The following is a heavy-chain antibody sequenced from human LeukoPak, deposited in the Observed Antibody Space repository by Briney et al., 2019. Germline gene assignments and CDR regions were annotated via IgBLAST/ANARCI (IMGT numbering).Heavy chain of an antibody. V-gene: IGHV3-43D*03. CDR3: AKDAGYSYYYYYMDV. CDR2: ISWDGGST. J-gene: IGHJ6*03. Sequence: GGSLRLSCAASGFTFDDYAMHWVRQAPGKGLEWVSLISWDGGSTYYADSVKGRFTISRDNNKNSLYLQMNSLRAEDTALYYCAKDAGYSYYYYYMDVWGKGTTVTVSS. D-gene: IGHD5-18*01. CDR1: GFTFDDYA.